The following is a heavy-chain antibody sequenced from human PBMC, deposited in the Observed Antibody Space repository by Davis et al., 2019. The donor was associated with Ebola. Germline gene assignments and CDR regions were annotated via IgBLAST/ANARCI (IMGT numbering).Heavy chain of an antibody. J-gene: IGHJ4*02. CDR1: GYTFTSYY. Sequence: SVKVSCKASGYTFTSYYMHWVRQAPGQGLEWMGGIIPIFGTANYAQKFQGRVTITADESTSTAYMELSSLRSEDTAVYYCAKGTNYYDSSGYYGLDYWGQGTLVTVSS. V-gene: IGHV1-69*13. CDR2: IIPIFGTA. CDR3: AKGTNYYDSSGYYGLDY. D-gene: IGHD3-22*01.